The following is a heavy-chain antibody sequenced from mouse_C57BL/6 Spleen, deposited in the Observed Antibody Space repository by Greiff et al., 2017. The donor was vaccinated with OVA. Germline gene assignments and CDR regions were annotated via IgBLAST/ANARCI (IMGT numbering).Heavy chain of an antibody. J-gene: IGHJ1*03. CDR2: IDPSDSYT. CDR3: ARRRYYSNSHWYFDV. V-gene: IGHV1-69*01. CDR1: GYTFTSYW. D-gene: IGHD2-5*01. Sequence: VQLQQSGAELVMPGASVKLSCKASGYTFTSYWMHWVKQRPGQGLEWIGEIDPSDSYTNYNQKFKGKSTLTVDKSSSTAYMQLSSLTSEDSAVYYCARRRYYSNSHWYFDVWGTGTTVTVSS.